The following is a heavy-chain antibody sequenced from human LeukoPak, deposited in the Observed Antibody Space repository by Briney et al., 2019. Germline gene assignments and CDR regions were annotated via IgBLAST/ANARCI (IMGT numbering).Heavy chain of an antibody. Sequence: SETLSLTCTVSGGSVSGSYYWNWIRQPPGKGLEWIGYIYYSGSTNYNPSLKSRVTISVDTSKNQFSLKLSSVTAADTAVYYCARSGSGWYAFDYWGQGTLVTVSS. CDR3: ARSGSGWYAFDY. CDR1: GGSVSGSYY. D-gene: IGHD6-19*01. V-gene: IGHV4-61*01. CDR2: IYYSGST. J-gene: IGHJ4*02.